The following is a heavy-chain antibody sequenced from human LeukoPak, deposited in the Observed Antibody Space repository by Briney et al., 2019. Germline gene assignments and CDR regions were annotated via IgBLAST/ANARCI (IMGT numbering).Heavy chain of an antibody. CDR1: GYSFNTYW. V-gene: IGHV5-51*01. J-gene: IGHJ4*02. D-gene: IGHD6-13*01. CDR3: ATSIATSGHFDY. CDR2: VYPGDSDT. Sequence: TGESLKISCKGSGYSFNTYWIAWVRQVPGKGLEVMGIVYPGDSDTRYSPSFQGQVTISVDKSISTAYLQWSSLKASDTAMYYCATSIATSGHFDYWGQGTLVTVSS.